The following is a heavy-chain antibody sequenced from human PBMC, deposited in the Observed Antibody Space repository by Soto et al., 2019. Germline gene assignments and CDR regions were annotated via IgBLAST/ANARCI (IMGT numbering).Heavy chain of an antibody. V-gene: IGHV1-8*01. CDR2: STSNSGNS. CDR1: GYTFTSYN. CDR3: ARMGLWGKLTDL. D-gene: IGHD7-27*01. J-gene: IGHJ4*02. Sequence: ASVKVSCKASGYTFTSYNINWVRQAPGQGLEWVAGSTSNSGNSDYAQKFQGRLTVTRDTSISTAYMELSSLRSDDTAVYFCARMGLWGKLTDLWGQGTSVTVSS.